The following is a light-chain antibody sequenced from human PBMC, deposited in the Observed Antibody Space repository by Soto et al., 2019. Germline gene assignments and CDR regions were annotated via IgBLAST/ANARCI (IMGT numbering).Light chain of an antibody. CDR3: GQFVSAPPRT. J-gene: IGKJ1*01. CDR1: QSVSSTF. Sequence: EIVLTQSPGPLSLSPGERATLSCRASQSVSSTFLAWYQQKPGQAPRLLIYGVSKRATGIPDRFSGSGSGTDFTLTISRLEPEDFAVYFCGQFVSAPPRTFGQGTKVEIK. CDR2: GVS. V-gene: IGKV3-20*01.